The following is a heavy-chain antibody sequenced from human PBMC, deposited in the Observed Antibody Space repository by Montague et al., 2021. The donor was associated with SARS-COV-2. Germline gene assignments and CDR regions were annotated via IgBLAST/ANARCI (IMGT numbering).Heavy chain of an antibody. CDR2: PQYEKKWYN. CDR3: ARVRMDGGSDY. Sequence: CAISGDSVAELRRRSEEHTSELQSQFQFVCRPQYEKKWYNDYAVSVKSRIIINPDTSKNQFSLQLNSVTPEDTAVYYCARVRMDGGSDYWGQGTLVTVSS. V-gene: IGHV6-1*01. CDR1: GDSVAELRRR. J-gene: IGHJ4*02. D-gene: IGHD3-16*01.